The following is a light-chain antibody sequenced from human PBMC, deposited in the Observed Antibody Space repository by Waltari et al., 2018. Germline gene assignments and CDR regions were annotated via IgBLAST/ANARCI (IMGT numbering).Light chain of an antibody. Sequence: QSALTQPPSVSGSPGQSVTISCIGTDSDIGDTNYVSWYQQHPRKAPKQIIFDVNARPSGVPDRFSGSKSGNTASLTISGLQFEDESDYVCCSYAGHFTWVFGGGTKLTVL. J-gene: IGLJ3*02. CDR3: CSYAGHFTWV. CDR2: DVN. CDR1: DSDIGDTNY. V-gene: IGLV2-11*01.